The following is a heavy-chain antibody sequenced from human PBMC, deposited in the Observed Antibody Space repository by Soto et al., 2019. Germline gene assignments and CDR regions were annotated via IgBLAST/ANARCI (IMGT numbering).Heavy chain of an antibody. CDR2: IYYSGST. J-gene: IGHJ3*02. CDR3: ARDQKEDIVVAYDAFDI. Sequence: QVQLQESGPGLVKPSQTLSLTCTVSGGSISSGGYYWSWIRQHPGKGLEWIGYIYYSGSTYYNPSLKSRVTISVDTSKNQFSLKLSSVTAADTAVYYCARDQKEDIVVAYDAFDIWGQGTMVTVSS. V-gene: IGHV4-31*03. D-gene: IGHD2-15*01. CDR1: GGSISSGGYY.